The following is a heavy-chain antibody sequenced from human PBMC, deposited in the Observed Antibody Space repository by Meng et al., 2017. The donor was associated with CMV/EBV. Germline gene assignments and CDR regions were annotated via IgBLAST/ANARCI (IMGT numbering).Heavy chain of an antibody. CDR2: IIPIFGTA. CDR1: GGTFSSYA. J-gene: IGHJ1*01. D-gene: IGHD5-18*01. Sequence: SVKVSCKASGGTFSSYAISWVRQAPGQGLEWMGGIIPIFGTANYAQKFQGRVTITTDESTSTAYMELSSLRSEDTAVYYCARGPLYNYGWSSNIFDFQHWGQGTLVTVSS. CDR3: ARGPLYNYGWSSNIFDFQH. V-gene: IGHV1-69*05.